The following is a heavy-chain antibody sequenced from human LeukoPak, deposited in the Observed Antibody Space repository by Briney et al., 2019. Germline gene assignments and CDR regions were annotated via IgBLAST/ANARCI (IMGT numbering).Heavy chain of an antibody. CDR3: AKDGDTAMVDNWFDP. Sequence: GGSLRLSCAASGFTFSSYAMSWVCQAPGKGLEWVSAISGSGGNTYYADSVKGRFTISRDNSKNTLYLQMNSLRAEDTAVYYCAKDGDTAMVDNWFDPWGQGTLVTVSS. CDR2: ISGSGGNT. CDR1: GFTFSSYA. D-gene: IGHD5-18*01. J-gene: IGHJ5*02. V-gene: IGHV3-23*01.